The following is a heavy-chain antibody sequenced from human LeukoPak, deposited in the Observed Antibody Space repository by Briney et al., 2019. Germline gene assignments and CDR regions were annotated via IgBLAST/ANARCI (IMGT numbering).Heavy chain of an antibody. J-gene: IGHJ4*02. CDR2: INPNSGGT. D-gene: IGHD6-6*01. V-gene: IGHV1-2*02. CDR3: ARDRSVGVLPAPPFDF. CDR1: GYTFTGYY. Sequence: ASVKVSCKASGYTFTGYYMHWVRQAPGQGLEWMGWINPNSGGTKYAQKFQGRVTMTRDTSISTAYMELSRLRSDDTAVYYCARDRSVGVLPAPPFDFWGQGTLVTVSS.